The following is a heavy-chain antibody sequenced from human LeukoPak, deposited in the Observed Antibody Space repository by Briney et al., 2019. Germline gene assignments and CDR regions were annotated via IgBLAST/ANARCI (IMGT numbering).Heavy chain of an antibody. CDR2: ISSSSSYI. CDR3: ASSLLYSGSHQVDY. D-gene: IGHD1-26*01. CDR1: GFTFSSYS. V-gene: IGHV3-21*01. Sequence: AGGSLRLSCAASGFTFSSYSMNWVRQAPRKGLEWVSSISSSSSYIYYADSVKGRFTISRDNAKNSLYLQMNSLRAEDTAVYYCASSLLYSGSHQVDYWGQGTLVTVSS. J-gene: IGHJ4*02.